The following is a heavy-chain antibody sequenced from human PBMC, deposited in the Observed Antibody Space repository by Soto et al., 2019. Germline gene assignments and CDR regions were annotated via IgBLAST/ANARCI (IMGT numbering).Heavy chain of an antibody. CDR1: GYTLTELS. D-gene: IGHD2-2*02. CDR2: FDPEDGET. J-gene: IGHJ1*01. Sequence: QVQLVQSGAEVKKPGASVKVSCKVSGYTLTELSMHWVRQAPGKGLEWMGGFDPEDGETIYAQKFKGRVTMTEDTSTDTAYMELSSLRSEDTAVYYCATGTLGYCSSTSCYTRYFQHWGQGTLVTVSS. CDR3: ATGTLGYCSSTSCYTRYFQH. V-gene: IGHV1-24*01.